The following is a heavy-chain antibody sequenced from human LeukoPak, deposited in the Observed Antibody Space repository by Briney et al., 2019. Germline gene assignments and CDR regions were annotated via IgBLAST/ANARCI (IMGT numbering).Heavy chain of an antibody. D-gene: IGHD3-10*01. CDR2: IKQHGSEI. V-gene: IGHV3-7*01. CDR1: GFTFDDYA. Sequence: GGSLRLSCAASGFTFDDYAMHWVRQAPGKGLEWVALIKQHGSEIYYADSVKGRFTISRDDAASSLYLQMHSLRAEDTAVYYCATDRGTYWGQGTLVTVSS. CDR3: ATDRGTY. J-gene: IGHJ4*02.